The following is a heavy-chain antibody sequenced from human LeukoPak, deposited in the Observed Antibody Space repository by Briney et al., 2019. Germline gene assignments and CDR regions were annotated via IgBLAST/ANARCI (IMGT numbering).Heavy chain of an antibody. CDR3: ARDDDYDDHNTFDM. J-gene: IGHJ3*02. D-gene: IGHD4-17*01. V-gene: IGHV3-23*01. CDR1: GFTFNNFA. CDR2: IGGSGAHT. Sequence: GGSLRLSCAASGFTFNNFAMSWVRQAPEKGLEWVSAIGGSGAHTYYADSVKGLFTISRDNSKNTLYLQMKDLRAEDTAVYYCARDDDYDDHNTFDMWGHGTMVTVSS.